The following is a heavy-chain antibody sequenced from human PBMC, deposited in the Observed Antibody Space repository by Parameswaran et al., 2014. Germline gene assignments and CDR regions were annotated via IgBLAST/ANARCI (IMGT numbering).Heavy chain of an antibody. V-gene: IGHV4-39*07. J-gene: IGHJ4*02. D-gene: IGHD6-19*01. CDR3: AREIYKSGWYKGLWDY. Sequence: WIRQPPGKGLEWIGSIYYSGNSYYNPSLQSRVTISVDTSKNQFSLKLNSVTAADTALYYCAREIYKSGWYKGLWDYWGQGTLVTVSS. CDR2: IYYSGNS.